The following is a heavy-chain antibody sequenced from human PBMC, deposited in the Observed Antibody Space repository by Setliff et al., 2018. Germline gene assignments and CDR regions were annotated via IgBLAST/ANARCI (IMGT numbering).Heavy chain of an antibody. CDR2: IRFDESNK. J-gene: IGHJ6*03. D-gene: IGHD7-27*01. Sequence: SLSCAASVSTLGDYGMHWVRQAPGKGLQWVAFIRFDESNKYYLESVRGRFSISRDNSKNTVYLQMNSLRVEDTAIYYCAKEGMRYWGSPGYMDVWGKGTTVTVSS. V-gene: IGHV3-30*02. CDR1: VSTLGDYG. CDR3: AKEGMRYWGSPGYMDV.